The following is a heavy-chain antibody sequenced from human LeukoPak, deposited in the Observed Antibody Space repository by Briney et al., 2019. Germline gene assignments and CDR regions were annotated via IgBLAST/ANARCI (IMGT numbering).Heavy chain of an antibody. Sequence: GASVKVSCKASGYTFTGYYMHWVRQAPGQGLEWMGWINPNSGGTNYAQKFQGRVTMTRDTSISTAYMELSRLRSDDTAVYYCAREIDGPGSYGRDYWGQGTLVTVSS. J-gene: IGHJ4*02. V-gene: IGHV1-2*02. CDR2: INPNSGGT. D-gene: IGHD3-10*01. CDR1: GYTFTGYY. CDR3: AREIDGPGSYGRDY.